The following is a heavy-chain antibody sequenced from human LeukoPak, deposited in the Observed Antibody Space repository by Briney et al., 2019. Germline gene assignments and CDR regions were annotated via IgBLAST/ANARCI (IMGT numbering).Heavy chain of an antibody. Sequence: GGSLRLSCAASGFTFSNYWMHWVRQAPRKGLVWVSRINSDGSSTSYADSVKGRFTISRDNAKNTLYLQMNSLRAEDTAVYYCARPFITMVRGVIGYWGQGTLVTVSS. CDR3: ARPFITMVRGVIGY. CDR1: GFTFSNYW. D-gene: IGHD3-10*01. J-gene: IGHJ4*02. CDR2: INSDGSST. V-gene: IGHV3-74*01.